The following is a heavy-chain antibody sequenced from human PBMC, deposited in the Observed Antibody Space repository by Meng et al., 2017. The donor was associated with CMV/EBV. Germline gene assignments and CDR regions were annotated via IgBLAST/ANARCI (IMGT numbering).Heavy chain of an antibody. CDR3: AVTYYGGDCYLGSSDY. CDR2: IIPIFGTA. D-gene: IGHD2-21*02. CDR1: GGTFSSYA. Sequence: QVQLVQSGAEVXXXXXXVKXSXXXSGGTFSSYAISWVRRAPGLGREWMGGIIPIFGTANYAQKFQGRVTITADESTSTAYMELSSLRSEDTAVYYCAVTYYGGDCYLGSSDYWGQGTLVTVSS. J-gene: IGHJ4*02. V-gene: IGHV1-69*12.